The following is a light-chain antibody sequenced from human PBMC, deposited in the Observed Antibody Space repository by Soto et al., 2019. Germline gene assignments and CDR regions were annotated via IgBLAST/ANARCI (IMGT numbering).Light chain of an antibody. CDR3: QQSYKTPRT. J-gene: IGKJ1*01. V-gene: IGKV1-39*01. CDR2: AAS. CDR1: QTISSY. Sequence: DIQMTQSPSSLSASVGDRVTIACRASQTISSYLNWYQQKPGKAPKLLIYAASSMQSGVPSRFSGGGSETDFTLTISSLQPEDFANYYCQQSYKTPRTFGQGTKVEIK.